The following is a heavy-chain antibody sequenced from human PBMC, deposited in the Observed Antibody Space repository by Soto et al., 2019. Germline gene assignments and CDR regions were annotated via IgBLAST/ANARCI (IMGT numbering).Heavy chain of an antibody. J-gene: IGHJ4*02. D-gene: IGHD3-16*02. Sequence: QVELVQSGAEVKKPGASVKVSCKVSGYTLTELSMHWVRQAPGKGLEWMGVFDAEDGAASYAQNFQGRGTMNVATFKDTADMEVTSLRSEDTAVYYCATDLFPDYADAWVTFRPADYWGQGTQVTVSS. CDR2: FDAEDGAA. V-gene: IGHV1-24*01. CDR1: GYTLTELS. CDR3: ATDLFPDYADAWVTFRPADY.